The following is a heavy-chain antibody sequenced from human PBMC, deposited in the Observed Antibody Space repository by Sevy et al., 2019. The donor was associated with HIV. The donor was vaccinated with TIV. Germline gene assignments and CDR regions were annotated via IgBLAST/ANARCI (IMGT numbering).Heavy chain of an antibody. V-gene: IGHV1-2*02. CDR1: GYTFTGYY. CDR3: ARDGDSGGSYYSYYGMDV. D-gene: IGHD6-19*01. J-gene: IGHJ6*02. Sequence: ASVKVSCKASGYTFTGYYMHWVRQAPGQGLEWMGWINPNSGGTNYAQKFQGRVTMTRDTSFSTAYMELSRLRSDDTAVCYCARDGDSGGSYYSYYGMDVWGQGTTVTVSS. CDR2: INPNSGGT.